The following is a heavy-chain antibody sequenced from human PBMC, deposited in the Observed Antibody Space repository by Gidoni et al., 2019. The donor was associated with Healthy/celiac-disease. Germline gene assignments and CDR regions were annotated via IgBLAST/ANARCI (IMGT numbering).Heavy chain of an antibody. CDR1: GGTFRSYA. CDR3: ARATARGEQLVPFDY. CDR2: IIPIFGTA. V-gene: IGHV1-69*06. D-gene: IGHD6-6*01. Sequence: QVQLVQSGAEVKKPGSSVKVSCKASGGTFRSYAIRWVRQAPGQGLEWMGGIIPIFGTANYAQKFQGRVTITADKSTSTAYMELSSLRSEDTAVYYCARATARGEQLVPFDYWGQGTLVTVSS. J-gene: IGHJ4*02.